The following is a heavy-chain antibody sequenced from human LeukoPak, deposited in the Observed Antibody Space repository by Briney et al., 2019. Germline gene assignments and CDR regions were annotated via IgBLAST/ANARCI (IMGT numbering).Heavy chain of an antibody. D-gene: IGHD3-9*01. CDR1: GYSISSGYY. Sequence: SETLSLTCTVSGYSISSGYYWSWIRLPPGKGLEWIGEINHSGSTNYSPSLKSRVTISVDTSKNQFSLKLSSVTAADTAVYYCARLTQAPDILTGYPDYWGQGTLVTVSS. CDR3: ARLTQAPDILTGYPDY. J-gene: IGHJ4*02. V-gene: IGHV4-38-2*02. CDR2: INHSGST.